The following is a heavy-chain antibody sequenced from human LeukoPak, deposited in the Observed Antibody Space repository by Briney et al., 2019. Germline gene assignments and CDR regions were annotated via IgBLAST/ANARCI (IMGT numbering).Heavy chain of an antibody. J-gene: IGHJ4*02. CDR2: ISYDGSNK. Sequence: GRSLRLSCAASGFTFSSYAMHWVRQAPGKGLEWVAVISYDGSNKYYADSVKGQFTISRDNSKNTLYLQMNSLRAEDTAVYYCAREYYGSGSYTRSLDYWGQGTLVTVSS. CDR3: AREYYGSGSYTRSLDY. V-gene: IGHV3-30*04. D-gene: IGHD3-10*01. CDR1: GFTFSSYA.